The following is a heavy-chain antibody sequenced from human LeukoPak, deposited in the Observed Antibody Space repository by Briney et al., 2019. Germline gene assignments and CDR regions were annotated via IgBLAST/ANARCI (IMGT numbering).Heavy chain of an antibody. CDR3: AKRPSAYCTDGGCYFDY. J-gene: IGHJ4*02. CDR1: GFSFSNYA. V-gene: IGHV3-23*01. Sequence: GGSLRLSCAASGFSFSNYAMSWVRQAPGKELEWVSAISGSGANTYYADSVKGRFTISRVNTKDTLYLQMNTLRAEDTAVYYCAKRPSAYCTDGGCYFDYWGQGTLVTVSS. D-gene: IGHD2-8*01. CDR2: ISGSGANT.